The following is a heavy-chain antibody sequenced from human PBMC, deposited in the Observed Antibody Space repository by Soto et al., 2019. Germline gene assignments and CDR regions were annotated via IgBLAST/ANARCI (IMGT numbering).Heavy chain of an antibody. CDR1: GYTFTSYG. J-gene: IGHJ4*02. V-gene: IGHV1-18*01. D-gene: IGHD3-9*01. Sequence: SSVKVSCKASGYTFTSYGISWVRQAPGQGLEWMGWISAYNGNTNYAQKLQGRVTMTTDTSTSTAYMELRSLRSDDTAVYYCARPILNYDILTGYYYWGQGTLGTVSS. CDR3: ARPILNYDILTGYYY. CDR2: ISAYNGNT.